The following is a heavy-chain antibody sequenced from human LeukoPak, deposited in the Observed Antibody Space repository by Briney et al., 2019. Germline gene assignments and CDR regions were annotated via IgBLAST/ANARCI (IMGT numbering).Heavy chain of an antibody. CDR2: IKHDGSEK. J-gene: IGHJ4*02. CDR1: GFTFSDYW. V-gene: IGHV3-7*03. D-gene: IGHD7-27*01. Sequence: PGGSRRLSCAASGFTFSDYWMSWVRQAPGKELEWVANIKHDGSEKYYVDSVKGQFTISRDNAKNSLYLQMNSLRAEDTAVYYCVRDKLTGASRLDYWGQGTLLTVSS. CDR3: VRDKLTGASRLDY.